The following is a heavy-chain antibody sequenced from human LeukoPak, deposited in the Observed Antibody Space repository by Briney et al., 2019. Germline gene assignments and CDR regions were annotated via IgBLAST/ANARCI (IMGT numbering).Heavy chain of an antibody. D-gene: IGHD5-18*01. J-gene: IGHJ4*02. CDR3: AGRPTGYSSGYIH. V-gene: IGHV3-23*01. CDR2: ISGSAHKI. Sequence: GVSLRRSCVASGITFSNYAVSWVRQAPEKGLDWVSVISGSAHKIRYADSVKGRFTISRDNSENIVYLQMNNLRVEDTAVYYCAGRPTGYSSGYIHWGQGTLVTVSS. CDR1: GITFSNYA.